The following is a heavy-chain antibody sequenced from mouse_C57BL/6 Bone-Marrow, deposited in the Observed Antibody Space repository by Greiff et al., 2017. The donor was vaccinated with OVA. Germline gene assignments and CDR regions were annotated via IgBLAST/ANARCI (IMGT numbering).Heavy chain of an antibody. Sequence: QVQLKESGTELVKPGASVKLSCKASGYTFTSYWMHWVKQRPGQGLEWIGNINPSNGGTNYNEKFKSKATLTVDKSSSTAYMQLSSLTSEDSAVYYCARYDYSNYYFDYWGQGTTLTVSS. J-gene: IGHJ2*01. V-gene: IGHV1-53*01. CDR3: ARYDYSNYYFDY. D-gene: IGHD2-5*01. CDR1: GYTFTSYW. CDR2: INPSNGGT.